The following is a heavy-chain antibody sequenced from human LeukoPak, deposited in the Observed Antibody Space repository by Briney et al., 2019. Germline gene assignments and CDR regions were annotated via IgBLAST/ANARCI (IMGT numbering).Heavy chain of an antibody. V-gene: IGHV3-74*01. J-gene: IGHJ4*02. Sequence: GGSLRLPCAASGFTFSSYWMHWVRHAPGKRLVWVSRINSDGSSTSYADSVKGRFTISRDNAKNTLYLQMNSLRAEDTAVYYCARNRGIVGALVYWGQGTLVTVSS. CDR1: GFTFSSYW. CDR2: INSDGSST. CDR3: ARNRGIVGALVY. D-gene: IGHD1-26*01.